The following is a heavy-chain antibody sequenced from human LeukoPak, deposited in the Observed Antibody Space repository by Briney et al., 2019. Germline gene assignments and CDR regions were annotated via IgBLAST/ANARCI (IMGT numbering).Heavy chain of an antibody. CDR2: IKEDGTAK. CDR1: GFTVRDFW. D-gene: IGHD1-1*01. CDR3: VRGGWVLDY. Sequence: PGGSLRLSCEASGFTVRDFWMAWFRQAQGKGLEWVAHIKEDGTAKYYADSVRGRFTIFKDDDRNSLSLQMNSLRVEDTAVYYCVRGGWVLDYWGQGTLVTVAS. J-gene: IGHJ4*02. V-gene: IGHV3-7*03.